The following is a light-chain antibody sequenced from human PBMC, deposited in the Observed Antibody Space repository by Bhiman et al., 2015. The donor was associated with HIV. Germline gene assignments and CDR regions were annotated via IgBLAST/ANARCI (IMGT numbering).Light chain of an antibody. CDR1: SSDVGGYNY. V-gene: IGLV2-14*03. CDR2: DVS. CDR3: SSYSSITVYV. J-gene: IGLJ1*01. Sequence: QSALTQPASVSGSPGQSITISCTGTSSDVGGYNYVSWYQQHPGKAPKLMIYDVSNRPSGVSNRFSGSKSGNTASLTISGLQPEDEANYYCSSYSSITVYVFGTGTKVSVL.